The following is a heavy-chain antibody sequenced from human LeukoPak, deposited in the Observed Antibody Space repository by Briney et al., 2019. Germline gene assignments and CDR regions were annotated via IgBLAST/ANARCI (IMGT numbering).Heavy chain of an antibody. J-gene: IGHJ4*02. V-gene: IGHV3-7*01. CDR3: ARVAARQAYYFDY. Sequence: GGSLRLSCAASGFTFDDYAMHWVRQAPGKGLEWVANIKQDGSEKYYVDSVKGRFTISRDNAKNSLYLQMNSLRAEDTAVYYCARVAARQAYYFDYWGQGTLVTVSS. D-gene: IGHD6-6*01. CDR1: GFTFDDYA. CDR2: IKQDGSEK.